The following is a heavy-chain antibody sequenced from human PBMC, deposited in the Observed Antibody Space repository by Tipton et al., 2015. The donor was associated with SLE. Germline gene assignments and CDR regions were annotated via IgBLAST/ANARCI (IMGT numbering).Heavy chain of an antibody. J-gene: IGHJ4*02. CDR1: GFTVSSNY. V-gene: IGHV3-66*04. D-gene: IGHD3-3*01. CDR2: IYSGGST. CDR3: ARRDSIFGVVIFDY. Sequence: SLRLSCAASGFTVSSNYMSWVRQAPGKGLEWVSVIYSGGSTYYTDSVKGRFTISRDNSKNTLYLQMSSLKASNTAMYYCARRDSIFGVVIFDYWGQGTLVTVSS.